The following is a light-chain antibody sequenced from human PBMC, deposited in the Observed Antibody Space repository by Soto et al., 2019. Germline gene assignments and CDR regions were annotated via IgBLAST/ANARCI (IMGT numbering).Light chain of an antibody. J-gene: IGLJ1*01. CDR3: SSSTRSSTRV. CDR2: DVS. V-gene: IGLV2-14*01. CDR1: SSDVGGYNY. Sequence: QSALTQPASVSGSPGQSITISCTGTSSDVGGYNYVSWYQQHPGKAPKLVIFDVSDRPSGVSNRFSGSKSGNTASLTISGLQAEDEADYYCSSSTRSSTRVFGTGTKVTVL.